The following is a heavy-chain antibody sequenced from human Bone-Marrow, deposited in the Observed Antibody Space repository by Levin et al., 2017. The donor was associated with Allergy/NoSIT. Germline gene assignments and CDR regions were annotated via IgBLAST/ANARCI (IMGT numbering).Heavy chain of an antibody. J-gene: IGHJ4*02. CDR1: GGTFSSYP. CDR2: IIPILGRT. D-gene: IGHD3-22*01. Sequence: SVKVSCKASGGTFSSYPISWVRQAPGQGLEWMGRIIPILGRTNYAQKFQGRVTITADKSTGTAYMELSSLRSEDTAVYYCSRVYDSGGYSYDSWGQGTLVAVSS. V-gene: IGHV1-69*04. CDR3: SRVYDSGGYSYDS.